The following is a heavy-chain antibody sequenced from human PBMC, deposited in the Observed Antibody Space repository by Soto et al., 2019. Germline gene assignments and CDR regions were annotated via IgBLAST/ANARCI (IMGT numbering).Heavy chain of an antibody. CDR2: ISSSSSYI. J-gene: IGHJ6*02. CDR1: GFTFSSYS. Sequence: PGGSLRLSCAASGFTFSSYSMNWVRQAPGKGLEWVSSISSSSSYIYYADSVKGRFTISRDNAKNSLYLQMNSLRAEDTAVYYCARDFGNSITSPYGMDVWGQGTTVTVSS. V-gene: IGHV3-21*01. CDR3: ARDFGNSITSPYGMDV. D-gene: IGHD5-12*01.